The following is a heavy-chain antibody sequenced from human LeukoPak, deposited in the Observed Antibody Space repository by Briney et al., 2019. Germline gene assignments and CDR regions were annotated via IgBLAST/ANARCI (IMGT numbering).Heavy chain of an antibody. Sequence: ASVKVSCKASGYTFTGYYMHWVRQAPGQGLEWMGWINPNNGDTTYAQKFQGRVTMTRDTSNSTAYMELSRLRSGDTAIYYCAKDRGGRYFDWLSGFMDVWGKGTTVTIS. J-gene: IGHJ6*03. CDR1: GYTFTGYY. V-gene: IGHV1-2*02. D-gene: IGHD3-9*01. CDR3: AKDRGGRYFDWLSGFMDV. CDR2: INPNNGDT.